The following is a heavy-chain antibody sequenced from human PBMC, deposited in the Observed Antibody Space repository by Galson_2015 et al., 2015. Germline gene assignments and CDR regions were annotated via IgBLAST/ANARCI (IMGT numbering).Heavy chain of an antibody. Sequence: SLRLSCAASGFTFSSYWMSWVRQAPGKGLEWVANIKQDGSEKYYVDSVKGRFTISRDNAKNSLYLQMNSLRAEDTAVYYCARVDRIVGDPRRDYFDYWGQGTLVTVSS. D-gene: IGHD1-26*01. CDR2: IKQDGSEK. CDR1: GFTFSSYW. CDR3: ARVDRIVGDPRRDYFDY. V-gene: IGHV3-7*03. J-gene: IGHJ4*02.